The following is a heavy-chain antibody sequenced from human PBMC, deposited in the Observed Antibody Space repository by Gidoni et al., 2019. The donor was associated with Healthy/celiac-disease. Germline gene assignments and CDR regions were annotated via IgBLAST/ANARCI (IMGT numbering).Heavy chain of an antibody. CDR2: ISYDGSNK. Sequence: QVQLVESGGGVVQPGRSLRLSCAASGFTFSSYAMHWVRQAPGKGLEWVAVISYDGSNKYYADSVKGRFTISRDNSKNTLYLQMNSLRAEDTAVYYCAREPRARITMVRGDYYYYMDVWGKGTTVTVSS. D-gene: IGHD3-10*01. J-gene: IGHJ6*03. CDR3: AREPRARITMVRGDYYYYMDV. V-gene: IGHV3-30-3*01. CDR1: GFTFSSYA.